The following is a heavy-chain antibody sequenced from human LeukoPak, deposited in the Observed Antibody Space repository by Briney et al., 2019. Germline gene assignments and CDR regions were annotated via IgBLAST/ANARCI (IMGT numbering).Heavy chain of an antibody. J-gene: IGHJ6*02. CDR3: GRPTKYWLVRGNGVDV. CDR2: IDAGGGDT. V-gene: IGHV3-23*01. CDR1: GFIFSSYA. D-gene: IGHD6-19*01. Sequence: GASLRLSCAASGFIFSSYAMTWVRQAPGQGVEWVSSIDAGGGDTYHSDSVKGRFTISRDNSMNTLYLQMNSLRADDTAVYYCGRPTKYWLVRGNGVDVWGQGTTVTVSS.